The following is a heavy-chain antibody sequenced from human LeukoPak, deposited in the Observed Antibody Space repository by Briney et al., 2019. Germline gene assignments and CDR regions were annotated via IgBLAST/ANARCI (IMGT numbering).Heavy chain of an antibody. CDR3: AKYTLEMTTIRGGFDI. J-gene: IGHJ3*02. Sequence: PGGSLRLSCAASGFTFSSYSMNWVRQAPGKGLEWVSTISASGGRTYYADSLKGRFTISRDNSKNTLYLQMSSLRAEDTAVYYCAKYTLEMTTIRGGFDIWGQGTMVTVSS. CDR1: GFTFSSYS. V-gene: IGHV3-23*01. D-gene: IGHD5-24*01. CDR2: ISASGGRT.